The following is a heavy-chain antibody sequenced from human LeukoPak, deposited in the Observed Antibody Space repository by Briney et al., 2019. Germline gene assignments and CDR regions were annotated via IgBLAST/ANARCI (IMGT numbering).Heavy chain of an antibody. CDR3: ARGGSGAPQNWFDP. J-gene: IGHJ5*02. V-gene: IGHV4-59*01. D-gene: IGHD3-10*01. CDR2: IYYSGST. CDR1: GGSISSYY. Sequence: PSETLSLTCTVSGGSISSYYWSWIRQPPGKGLEWIGYIYYSGSTNYNPSLKSRVTISVDTSKNQFSLKLSSVTAADTAVYYCARGGSGAPQNWFDPWGQGTLVTVSS.